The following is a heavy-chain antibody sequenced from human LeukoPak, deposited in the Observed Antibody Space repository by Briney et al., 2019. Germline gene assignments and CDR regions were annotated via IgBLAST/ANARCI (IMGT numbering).Heavy chain of an antibody. D-gene: IGHD2-15*01. CDR2: IHYSGST. CDR1: GGSFSGYY. CDR3: ARTTEGYCRGVSCYYYYYYMDV. V-gene: IGHV4-59*01. Sequence: SETLSLTCAVYGGSFSGYYWSWIRQPPGKGLEWIGYIHYSGSTNYNPSLKSRVTISVDTSKNQFSLKLSSVTAADTAVYYCARTTEGYCRGVSCYYYYYYMDVWGKGTTVTVSS. J-gene: IGHJ6*03.